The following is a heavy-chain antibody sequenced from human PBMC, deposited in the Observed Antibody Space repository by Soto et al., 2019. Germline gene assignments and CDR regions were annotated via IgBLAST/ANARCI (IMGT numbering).Heavy chain of an antibody. CDR2: IYYSGST. Sequence: QVQLQESGPGLVKPSETLSLTCTVSGGSISSYYWSWIRQPPGKGLEWIGYIYYSGSTYYIPSPKSRVTISVDTSKNQFSLKLTSVTAADTAVYFCARGGWRQIDYWGQGTLVTVSS. CDR1: GGSISSYY. D-gene: IGHD3-3*01. CDR3: ARGGWRQIDY. V-gene: IGHV4-59*08. J-gene: IGHJ4*02.